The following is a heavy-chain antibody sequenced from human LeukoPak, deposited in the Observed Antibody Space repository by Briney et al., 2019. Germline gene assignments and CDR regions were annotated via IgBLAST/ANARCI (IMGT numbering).Heavy chain of an antibody. CDR3: ARVSYDFSGYMDV. J-gene: IGHJ6*03. Sequence: PGRSLRLSCAASGFTFSSYAMHWVRQAPGKGLEWVSSISSSSSYIYYADSVKGRFTISRDNAKNSLYLQMNSLRAEDTAVYYCARVSYDFSGYMDVWGKGTTVTVSS. CDR1: GFTFSSYA. V-gene: IGHV3-21*01. D-gene: IGHD3-3*01. CDR2: ISSSSSYI.